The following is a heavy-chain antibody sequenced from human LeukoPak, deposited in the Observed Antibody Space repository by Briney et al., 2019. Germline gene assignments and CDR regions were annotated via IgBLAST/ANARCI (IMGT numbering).Heavy chain of an antibody. D-gene: IGHD1-14*01. J-gene: IGHJ4*02. V-gene: IGHV1-2*02. CDR2: INGNDGST. CDR1: GYTFDNFY. CDR3: ARDEGSTYNQLDY. Sequence: ASVKVSCKASGYTFDNFYIHWVRQAPGQGPEWMGWINGNDGSTNYTQKFQGRVTMTRVTAISTVYMDLSGLRPDDTAIYYCARDEGSTYNQLDYWGQGTLVTVSS.